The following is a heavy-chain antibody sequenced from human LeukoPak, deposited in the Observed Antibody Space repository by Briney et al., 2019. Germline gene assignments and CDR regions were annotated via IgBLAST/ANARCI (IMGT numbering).Heavy chain of an antibody. CDR1: GFTFSSYA. CDR3: ANLEGGSGRQSDY. D-gene: IGHD3-10*01. V-gene: IGHV3-30-3*01. Sequence: GGSLRLSCAASGFTFSSYAMHWVRQAPGKGLEWVAVISYDGSNKYYADSVKGRFTISRDNSKNTLYLQMNSLRAEDTAVYYCANLEGGSGRQSDYWGQGTLVTVSS. CDR2: ISYDGSNK. J-gene: IGHJ4*02.